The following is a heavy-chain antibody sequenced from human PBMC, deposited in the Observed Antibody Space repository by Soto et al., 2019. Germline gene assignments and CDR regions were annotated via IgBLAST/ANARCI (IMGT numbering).Heavy chain of an antibody. D-gene: IGHD2-21*01. CDR2: IYWDDDK. V-gene: IGHV2-5*02. Sequence: QITLKESGPTLVKPTQTLTLTSTFSGFSLSTTGVGVGWIRQPPGKALEWLALIYWDDDKRYNPSLKSRLTITKDTSKNQVVLTMTHMDPVDTATYYCVQSRCGGDCLQSYSSHSYYGLDVWGQGTTVTVSS. CDR1: GFSLSTTGVG. CDR3: VQSRCGGDCLQSYSSHSYYGLDV. J-gene: IGHJ6*02.